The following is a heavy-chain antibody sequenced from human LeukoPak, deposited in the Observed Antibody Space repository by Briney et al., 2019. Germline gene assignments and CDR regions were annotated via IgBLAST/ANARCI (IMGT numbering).Heavy chain of an antibody. J-gene: IGHJ4*02. CDR2: ISSSSSTI. D-gene: IGHD2/OR15-2a*01. Sequence: GGSLRLSCAASGFTFSSYSMEWVRQAPGKGLEWVSYISSSSSTIYYADSVKGRFTISRDNAKNSLYLQMNSLRAEDTAVYYCARVGYFPSDYWGQGTLVTVSS. V-gene: IGHV3-48*01. CDR3: ARVGYFPSDY. CDR1: GFTFSSYS.